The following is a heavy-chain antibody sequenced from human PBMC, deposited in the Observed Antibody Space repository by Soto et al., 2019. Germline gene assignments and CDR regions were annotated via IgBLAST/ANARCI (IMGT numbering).Heavy chain of an antibody. D-gene: IGHD3-3*01. CDR1: GFTFSSYG. V-gene: IGHV3-33*01. CDR2: IWYDGSNK. J-gene: IGHJ6*02. Sequence: GGSLRLSCAASGFTFSSYGMHWVRQAPGKGLEWVAVIWYDGSNKYYADSVKGRFTISRDNSKNTLYLQMNSLRAEDTAVYYCARDPGGDFWSGYFSYYYYGMDVGGQGTTGTVSS. CDR3: ARDPGGDFWSGYFSYYYYGMDV.